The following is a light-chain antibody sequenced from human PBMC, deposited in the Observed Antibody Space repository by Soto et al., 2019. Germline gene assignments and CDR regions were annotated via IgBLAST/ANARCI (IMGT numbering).Light chain of an antibody. J-gene: IGLJ2*01. CDR2: ANT. Sequence: QSVLTQAPSVSGAPGQRVTISCTGSSSNIGAGYDVHWYQQLPGTAPKLLIYANTNRPSGVPDRFSGSKSGTSASLAITGLHAEDEADYYCQSLDSNLSGVVFGGGTQLTVL. V-gene: IGLV1-40*01. CDR3: QSLDSNLSGVV. CDR1: SSNIGAGYD.